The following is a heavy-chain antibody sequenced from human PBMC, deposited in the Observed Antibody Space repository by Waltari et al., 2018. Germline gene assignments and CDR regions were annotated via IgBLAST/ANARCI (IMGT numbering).Heavy chain of an antibody. V-gene: IGHV3-23*01. CDR3: AKKYCSGGSCCFDY. D-gene: IGHD2-15*01. J-gene: IGHJ4*02. Sequence: EVQLLESGGGSVQPGGSLRHSCAASGFTLTNTGMRWVRQAPGKGLEWVSHITYRGDNTYYADSVKGRFTISRDTSKSTLYLQMNSLRADDTAVYYCAKKYCSGGSCCFDYWGQGILVTVSS. CDR1: GFTLTNTG. CDR2: ITYRGDNT.